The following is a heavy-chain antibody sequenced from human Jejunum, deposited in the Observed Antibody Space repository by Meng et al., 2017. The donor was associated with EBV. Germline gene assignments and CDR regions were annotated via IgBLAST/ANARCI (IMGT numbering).Heavy chain of an antibody. Sequence: VYLAEAGGGLVQRGRSLRLSCAASGFTLSLYAMHWVRQTLGKGLEWVATSPFDGKTEYYTDSVKGDNAENSINMQVNSMRAEDKAIYLCARVGIDGVIGNAVDYWGQGTLVTASS. CDR3: ARVGIDGVIGNAVDY. J-gene: IGHJ4*02. D-gene: IGHD2-21*01. CDR2: SPFDGKTE. V-gene: IGHV3-30*04. CDR1: GFTLSLYA.